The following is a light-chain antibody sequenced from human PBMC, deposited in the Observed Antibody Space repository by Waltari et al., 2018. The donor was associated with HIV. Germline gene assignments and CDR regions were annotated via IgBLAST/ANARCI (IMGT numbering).Light chain of an antibody. Sequence: QSALTQPASVSGSPGQSITISCTGTSSYVGAYNYVSWYQQHPGKAPKLMIYEVSKRPSGVSNRVSGSKSGNTASLTISGLQAEDEADYFCISYTIISTWVFGGGTKVTVL. V-gene: IGLV2-14*01. CDR3: ISYTIISTWV. CDR1: SSYVGAYNY. J-gene: IGLJ3*02. CDR2: EVS.